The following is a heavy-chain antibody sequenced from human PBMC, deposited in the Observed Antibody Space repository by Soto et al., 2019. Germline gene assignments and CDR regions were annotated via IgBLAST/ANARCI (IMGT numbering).Heavy chain of an antibody. J-gene: IGHJ6*03. D-gene: IGHD2-15*01. CDR2: IYPGDSDT. CDR3: ARGGYCSGGSCYYYYYMDV. Sequence: GESLKISCKGSGYSFTSYWIGWVRQMPGKGLEWMGIIYPGDSDTRYSPSFQGQVTISADKSISTAYLQWSSLKASDTAMYYCARGGYCSGGSCYYYYYMDVWGKGTTVTVSS. CDR1: GYSFTSYW. V-gene: IGHV5-51*01.